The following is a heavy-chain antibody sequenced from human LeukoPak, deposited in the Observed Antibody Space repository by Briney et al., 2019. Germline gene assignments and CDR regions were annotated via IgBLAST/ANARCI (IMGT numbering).Heavy chain of an antibody. CDR2: IYSGGST. J-gene: IGHJ4*02. CDR3: ARPKYNWNYARISPFDY. D-gene: IGHD1-7*01. Sequence: GGSLRLSCAASGFTVSSNYMSWVRQAPGKGLEWVSVIYSGGSTYYADSVKGRFTISRDNSKNTLYLQMNSLRAEDTAVYYCARPKYNWNYARISPFDYWGQGTLVTVSS. CDR1: GFTVSSNY. V-gene: IGHV3-53*01.